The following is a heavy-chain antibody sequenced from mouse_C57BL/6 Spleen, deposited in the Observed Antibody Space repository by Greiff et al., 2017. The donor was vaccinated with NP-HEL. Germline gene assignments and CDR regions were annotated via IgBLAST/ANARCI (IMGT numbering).Heavy chain of an antibody. V-gene: IGHV3-6*01. J-gene: IGHJ2*01. Sequence: EVQRVESGPGLVKPSQSLSLTCSVTGYSITSGYYWNWIRQFPGNKLEWMGYISYDGSNNYNPSLKNRISITRDTSKNQFFLKLNSVTTEDTATYYCARGRYYGSSLYYFDYWGQGTTLTVSS. D-gene: IGHD1-1*01. CDR3: ARGRYYGSSLYYFDY. CDR2: ISYDGSN. CDR1: GYSITSGYY.